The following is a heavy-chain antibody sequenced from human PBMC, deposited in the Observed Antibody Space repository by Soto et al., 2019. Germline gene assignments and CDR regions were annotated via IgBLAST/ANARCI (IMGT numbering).Heavy chain of an antibody. V-gene: IGHV3-30*01. CDR2: MSHNENNK. J-gene: IGHJ3*01. Sequence: QVQLVESGGGVVQPGRSLRLSCAASGFTFNRYSIHWVRQAPGKGLEWVAAMSHNENNKFYADSVKGRFTLSRDNSKTTVYLQMDSLRAEDTAVYYCARIDRDLRELLNVFDVWGQGTMVTVSS. CDR1: GFTFNRYS. D-gene: IGHD1-7*01. CDR3: ARIDRDLRELLNVFDV.